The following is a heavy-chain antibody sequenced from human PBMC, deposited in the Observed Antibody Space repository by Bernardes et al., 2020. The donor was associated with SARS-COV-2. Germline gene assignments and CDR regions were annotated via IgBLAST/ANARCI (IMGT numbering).Heavy chain of an antibody. CDR1: GFTFSTPR. CDR3: ARAGYFRFDY. CDR2: MNSDGGTV. Sequence: GGSLRLSCAAPGFTFSTPRMHWVRPAPGKGPVWVARMNSDGGTVNYADSLKDRFTISRDNAENTLYLHMNSLRAEDTAVYYCARAGYFRFDYWGQGTLVTVSS. D-gene: IGHD3-9*01. V-gene: IGHV3-74*01. J-gene: IGHJ4*02.